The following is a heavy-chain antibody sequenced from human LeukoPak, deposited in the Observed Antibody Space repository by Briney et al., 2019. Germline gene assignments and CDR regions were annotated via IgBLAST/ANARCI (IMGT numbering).Heavy chain of an antibody. J-gene: IGHJ4*02. CDR3: ASVDGDYRYYFDY. CDR2: IYYSGST. Sequence: SETLSLTCTVSGGSISSYYWSWIRQPPGKGLEWIGYIYYSGSTNYNPSLKSRVTISVDTSKNQFSLKLSSVTAADTAVYYCASVDGDYRYYFDYWGQGTLVTVSS. D-gene: IGHD4-17*01. V-gene: IGHV4-59*01. CDR1: GGSISSYY.